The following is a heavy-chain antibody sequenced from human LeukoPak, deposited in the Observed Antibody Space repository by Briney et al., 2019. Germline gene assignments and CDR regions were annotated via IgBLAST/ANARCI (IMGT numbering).Heavy chain of an antibody. CDR1: GYTFTDYY. CDR3: ATDLRDILTGPYYYYMDV. D-gene: IGHD3-9*01. J-gene: IGHJ6*03. V-gene: IGHV1-69-2*01. Sequence: ASVKISCKVSGYTFTDYYMHWVPQAPGKGLEWMGLVDPEDGETIYAEKFQGRVTITADTSTDTAYMELSSLRSEDTAVYYCATDLRDILTGPYYYYMDVWGKGTTVTVSS. CDR2: VDPEDGET.